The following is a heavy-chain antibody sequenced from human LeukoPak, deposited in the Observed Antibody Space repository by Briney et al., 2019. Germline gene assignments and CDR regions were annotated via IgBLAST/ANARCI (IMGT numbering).Heavy chain of an antibody. Sequence: GGSLRLSCAASGFTFSSYGMHWVRQAPGKGLEWVAVISYDGSNKYYADSVKGRFTISRDNSKNTLYLQMNSLRAEDTAVYYCARPVDTAMVTADYWGQGTLVTVSS. CDR3: ARPVDTAMVTADY. V-gene: IGHV3-30*03. CDR2: ISYDGSNK. J-gene: IGHJ4*02. D-gene: IGHD5-18*01. CDR1: GFTFSSYG.